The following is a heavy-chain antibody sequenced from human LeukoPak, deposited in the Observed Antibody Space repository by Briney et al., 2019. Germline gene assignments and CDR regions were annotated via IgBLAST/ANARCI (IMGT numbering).Heavy chain of an antibody. Sequence: SGGSLRLSCAASGFTFNSFAMHWVRQAPGKGLQFVSAISANGGITYYANSVKGRFTISRDNSKNTLYLQMGSLRPEDTAVYYCARDRRTSYSDTSGLDYWGQGTLVTVPS. J-gene: IGHJ4*02. V-gene: IGHV3-64*01. CDR2: ISANGGIT. CDR3: ARDRRTSYSDTSGLDY. D-gene: IGHD3-22*01. CDR1: GFTFNSFA.